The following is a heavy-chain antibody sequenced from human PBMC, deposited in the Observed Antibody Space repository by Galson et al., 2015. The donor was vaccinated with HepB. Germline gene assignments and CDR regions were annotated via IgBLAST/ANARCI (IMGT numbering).Heavy chain of an antibody. CDR2: ISSSSSTI. CDR1: GFTFSSYS. Sequence: SLRLSCAASGFTFSSYSMNWVRQAPGKGLEWVSYISSSSSTIYYADSVKGRFTISRDNAKNSLYLQMNSLRDEDTAVYYCARDQQSGVGYYYGQPDAFDIWGQGTMVTVSS. CDR3: ARDQQSGVGYYYGQPDAFDI. J-gene: IGHJ3*02. V-gene: IGHV3-48*02. D-gene: IGHD3-10*01.